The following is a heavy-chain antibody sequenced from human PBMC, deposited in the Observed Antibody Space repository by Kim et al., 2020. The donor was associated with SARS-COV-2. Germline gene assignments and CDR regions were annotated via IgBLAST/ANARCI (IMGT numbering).Heavy chain of an antibody. D-gene: IGHD3-10*01. J-gene: IGHJ5*02. Sequence: ASVKVSCKASGYTFTSYGISWVRQAPGQGLEWMGWISAYNGNTNYAQKLQGRVTMTTDTSTSTAYMELRSLRSDDTAVYYCARGPMVREPHNWFDPWGQGTLVTVSS. CDR2: ISAYNGNT. CDR1: GYTFTSYG. CDR3: ARGPMVREPHNWFDP. V-gene: IGHV1-18*01.